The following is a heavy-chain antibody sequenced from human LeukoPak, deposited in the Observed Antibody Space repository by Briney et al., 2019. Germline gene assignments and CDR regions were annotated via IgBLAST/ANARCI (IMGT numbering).Heavy chain of an antibody. CDR2: IYYSGST. J-gene: IGHJ6*02. Sequence: SETLSLTCTVSGDSITNYYWTWIRQPPGKGLEWIGSIYYSGSTKYNPSLKSRVTISLDTSKNQFSLKLNSVTAADTAVYYCARDLGKYYHFFYGMDVWGQGTTVIVSS. V-gene: IGHV4-59*13. CDR1: GDSITNYY. CDR3: ARDLGKYYHFFYGMDV. D-gene: IGHD3-3*01.